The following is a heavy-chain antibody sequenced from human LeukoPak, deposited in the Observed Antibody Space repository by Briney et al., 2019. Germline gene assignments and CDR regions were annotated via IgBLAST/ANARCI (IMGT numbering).Heavy chain of an antibody. Sequence: ASVKVSCTTSGYSFTGYYIHWVRQAPGQGLEWMGRINPNSGGPNYGQKFQGTVTMTRDTSISTAHLELSNLRSDDTAAYYCVRGYSYGFYFDYWGQGSLVTVSS. CDR3: VRGYSYGFYFDY. D-gene: IGHD5-18*01. V-gene: IGHV1-2*06. CDR1: GYSFTGYY. CDR2: INPNSGGP. J-gene: IGHJ4*02.